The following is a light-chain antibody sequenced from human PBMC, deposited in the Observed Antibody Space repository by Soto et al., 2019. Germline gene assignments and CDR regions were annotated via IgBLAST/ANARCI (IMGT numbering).Light chain of an antibody. Sequence: DIVMTQSPLSLPVTPGEPASISCRSSQSLLHSNGYNYLDWYLQKPGQSPQLLIYLGSNRSSGVPNRFSGGGSGTYFTLKISRVEAEDVGVYYCMQAIQTPPTFGQGTKVEIK. CDR2: LGS. J-gene: IGKJ1*01. V-gene: IGKV2-28*01. CDR1: QSLLHSNGYNY. CDR3: MQAIQTPPT.